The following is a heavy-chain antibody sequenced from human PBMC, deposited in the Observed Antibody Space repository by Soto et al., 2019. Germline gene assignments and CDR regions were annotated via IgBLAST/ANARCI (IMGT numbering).Heavy chain of an antibody. D-gene: IGHD3-3*02. J-gene: IGHJ6*02. Sequence: PGGSLRLSCAASGFTFSSYAMSWVRQAPGKGLEWVSAISGSGGSTYYADSVKGRFTISRDNSKNTLYLQMNSLRAEDTAVYYCARALMFHFWSGPNPNYYGMDVWGQGTTVTVSS. CDR3: ARALMFHFWSGPNPNYYGMDV. V-gene: IGHV3-23*01. CDR1: GFTFSSYA. CDR2: ISGSGGST.